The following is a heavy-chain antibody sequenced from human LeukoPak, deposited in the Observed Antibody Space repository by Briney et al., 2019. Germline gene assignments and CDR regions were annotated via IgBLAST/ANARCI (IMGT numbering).Heavy chain of an antibody. V-gene: IGHV4-59*08. D-gene: IGHD1-26*01. CDR2: IYYSGST. J-gene: IGHJ6*02. CDR3: ARHRDSGSYYYYYYYGMDV. CDR1: GGSISSYY. Sequence: SETLSLTCTVSGGSISSYYWSWIRQPPGKGLEWIGYIYYSGSTNYNPSLKSRVTISVDTSKNQFYLKLSSVTAADTAVYYCARHRDSGSYYYYYYYGMDVWGQGTTVTVSS.